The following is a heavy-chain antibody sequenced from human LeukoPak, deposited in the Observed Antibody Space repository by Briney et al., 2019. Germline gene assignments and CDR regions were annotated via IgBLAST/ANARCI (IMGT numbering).Heavy chain of an antibody. CDR3: AREGYSGSYRGAYYFDY. D-gene: IGHD1-26*01. CDR1: GGSFSGYY. J-gene: IGHJ4*02. Sequence: SETLPLTCAVYGGSFSGYYWSWIRQPPGKGLEWIGEINHSGSTNYNPSLKSRVTISVDKSKNQFSLKLSSVTAADTAVYYCAREGYSGSYRGAYYFDYWGQGTLVTVSS. CDR2: INHSGST. V-gene: IGHV4-34*01.